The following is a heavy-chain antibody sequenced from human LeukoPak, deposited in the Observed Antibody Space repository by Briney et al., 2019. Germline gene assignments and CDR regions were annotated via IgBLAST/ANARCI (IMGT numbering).Heavy chain of an antibody. CDR1: GYTSTGYY. CDR2: INPYSGGT. V-gene: IGHV1-2*02. Sequence: ASVKVSCKASGYTSTGYYMHWVRQAPGQGLEWMGWINPYSGGTKYAQKFQGRVTMTRDTSISTAYMEVSRLRSDDTAIYYCARDSGNYGAFDIWGPGTKVTVSS. CDR3: ARDSGNYGAFDI. J-gene: IGHJ3*02. D-gene: IGHD1-26*01.